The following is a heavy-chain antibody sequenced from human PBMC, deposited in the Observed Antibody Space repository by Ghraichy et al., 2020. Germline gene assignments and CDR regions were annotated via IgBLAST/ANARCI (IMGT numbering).Heavy chain of an antibody. J-gene: IGHJ4*02. CDR3: ARRKLGRPGLGPFDY. D-gene: IGHD1-14*01. V-gene: IGHV4-59*01. CDR1: GGSISSYY. CDR2: IYYSGST. Sequence: SETLSLTCTVSGGSISSYYWSWIRQPPGKGLEWIGYIYYSGSTNYNPSLKSRVTISVDTSKNQFSLKLSSVTAADTAVYYCARRKLGRPGLGPFDYWGQGTLVTVSS.